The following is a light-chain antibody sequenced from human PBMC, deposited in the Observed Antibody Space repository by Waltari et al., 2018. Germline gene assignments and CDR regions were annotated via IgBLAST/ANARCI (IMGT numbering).Light chain of an antibody. Sequence: DIVMTQSADSLAVSLGERATITCKSSQSVLDSSNEKNHLSCDQQKPGKPRKWLIYWSSTGDSGVPDRFGGSGSGTDFALTISSLQAEDVALYYCQQYYNIPFTCGPGTKVDIK. CDR1: QSVLDSSNEKNH. CDR3: QQYYNIPFT. V-gene: IGKV4-1*01. J-gene: IGKJ3*01. CDR2: WSS.